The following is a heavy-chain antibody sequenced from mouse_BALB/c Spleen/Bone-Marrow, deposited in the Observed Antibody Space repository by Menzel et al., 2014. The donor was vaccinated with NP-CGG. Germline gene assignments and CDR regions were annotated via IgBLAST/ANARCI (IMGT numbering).Heavy chain of an antibody. CDR2: IWAGGST. D-gene: IGHD2-4*01. CDR3: ASMITTAWFAY. Sequence: VKVVESGPGLVAPSQSLSITCTVSGFSLTSYGVHWVRQPPGKGLEWLEVIWAGGSTNYNSALMSRLSISKDNSKSQVFLKMNSLQTDDTAMYYCASMITTAWFAYWGQGTLVTVSA. J-gene: IGHJ3*01. V-gene: IGHV2-9*02. CDR1: GFSLTSYG.